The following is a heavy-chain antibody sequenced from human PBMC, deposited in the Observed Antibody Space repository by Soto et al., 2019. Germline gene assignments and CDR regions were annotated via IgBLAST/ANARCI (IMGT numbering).Heavy chain of an antibody. CDR2: ISAYKGNT. V-gene: IGHV1-18*01. CDR3: ARVIYSGYDNYFDY. CDR1: GCTFTSYG. Sequence: QVQLVQSGAEVKKPGASVKVSCKASGCTFTSYGISWVRQAPGQGVEWMGWISAYKGNTNYAHKLQCRVTMTTDTSTSTAYMEVGSLRSDDTAVYYYARVIYSGYDNYFDYWGQGTLVTVSS. J-gene: IGHJ4*02. D-gene: IGHD5-12*01.